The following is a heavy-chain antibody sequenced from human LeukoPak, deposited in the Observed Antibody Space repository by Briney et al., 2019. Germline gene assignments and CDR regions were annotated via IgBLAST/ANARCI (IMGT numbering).Heavy chain of an antibody. CDR2: INPNSGGT. D-gene: IGHD3-22*01. Sequence: ASVKVSCKASGYTFTGYYMHWVRQAPGQGLEWMGWINPNSGGTNYAQKFQGRVTMTRDTSISTAYMELSRLRSDDTAEYYCASEPHDYYDSSGYYYEYFQHWGQGTLVTVSS. V-gene: IGHV1-2*02. CDR1: GYTFTGYY. CDR3: ASEPHDYYDSSGYYYEYFQH. J-gene: IGHJ1*01.